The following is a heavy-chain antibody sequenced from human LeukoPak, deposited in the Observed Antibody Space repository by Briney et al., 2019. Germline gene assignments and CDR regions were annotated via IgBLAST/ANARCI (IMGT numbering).Heavy chain of an antibody. V-gene: IGHV3-9*01. Sequence: PGGSLRLSCAASGFTFDDYAMHWVRQAPGKGLEWVSGISWNSGSIGYADSVKGRFTISRDNAKNSLYLQMNSLRAEDTALYYCAKDTRYCSGGSCYSEYFQHWGQGTLVTVSS. CDR3: AKDTRYCSGGSCYSEYFQH. CDR1: GFTFDDYA. J-gene: IGHJ1*01. CDR2: ISWNSGSI. D-gene: IGHD2-15*01.